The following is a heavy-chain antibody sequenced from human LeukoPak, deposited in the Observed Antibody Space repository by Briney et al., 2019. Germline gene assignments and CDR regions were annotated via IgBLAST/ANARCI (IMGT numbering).Heavy chain of an antibody. CDR1: GYTFTSYG. D-gene: IGHD3-16*01. CDR3: ARDHGDVRGGAFDI. CDR2: ISGYNGNT. Sequence: ASVNVSCKASGYTFTSYGISWVRQPPGQGLEWMGCISGYNGNTNYAQKFQGRVTMTTDTSTSTAYMELRSLRSDDTTIYYCARDHGDVRGGAFDIWGEGPMVTVSS. V-gene: IGHV1-18*01. J-gene: IGHJ3*02.